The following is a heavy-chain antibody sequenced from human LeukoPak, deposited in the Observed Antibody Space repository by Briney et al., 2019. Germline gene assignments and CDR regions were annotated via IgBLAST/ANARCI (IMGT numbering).Heavy chain of an antibody. Sequence: PGGSLRLSCAASGFTFSSYAMHWVRQAPGKGLEYVSAISSNGGSTYYANPVKGRFTISRDNSKNTLYLQMGSLRAEDMAVYYCARVYGDCTVGYFDYWGQGTLVTVSS. V-gene: IGHV3-64*01. J-gene: IGHJ4*02. CDR2: ISSNGGST. CDR3: ARVYGDCTVGYFDY. CDR1: GFTFSSYA. D-gene: IGHD4-17*01.